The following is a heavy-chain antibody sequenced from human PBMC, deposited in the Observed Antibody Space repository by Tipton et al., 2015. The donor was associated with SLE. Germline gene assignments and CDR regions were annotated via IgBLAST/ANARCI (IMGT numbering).Heavy chain of an antibody. D-gene: IGHD4-17*01. CDR3: ASGDYGDY. CDR2: IIHSGST. V-gene: IGHV4-34*12. Sequence: TLSLTCAVYGGTFSGYYWSWIRQPPGKGLEWIGEIIHSGSTNYNPSLKSRVTISVDTSKNQFSLKLSSVTAADTAVYYCASGDYGDYWGQGPLVPVSS. J-gene: IGHJ4*02. CDR1: GGTFSGYY.